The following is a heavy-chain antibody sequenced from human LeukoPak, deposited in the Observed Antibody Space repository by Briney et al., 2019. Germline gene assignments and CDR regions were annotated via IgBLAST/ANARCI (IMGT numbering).Heavy chain of an antibody. Sequence: VASVKVSCKVSGYTLTELSMHWVRQAPGKGLEWMGGFDPEDGETIYAQKFQGRVTMTEDTSTDTAYMELSSLRSEDTAVYYCATGPGGLRALDIWGQGTMVTVSS. D-gene: IGHD5-12*01. CDR2: FDPEDGET. J-gene: IGHJ3*02. V-gene: IGHV1-24*01. CDR3: ATGPGGLRALDI. CDR1: GYTLTELS.